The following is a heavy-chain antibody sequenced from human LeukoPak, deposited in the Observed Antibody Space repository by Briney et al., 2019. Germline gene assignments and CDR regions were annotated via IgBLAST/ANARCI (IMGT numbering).Heavy chain of an antibody. Sequence: PSETLSLTCTVSGFSLSSGYYWGWIRQPPGKGLKWIGSIYHGGSTHYNPSLKSQVTISVDTSKNQFSLNLTSVTAADTAVYYCARTYYYGSGSSYFDPWGQGTLVTVSS. J-gene: IGHJ5*02. V-gene: IGHV4-38-2*02. D-gene: IGHD3-10*01. CDR2: IYHGGST. CDR3: ARTYYYGSGSSYFDP. CDR1: GFSLSSGYY.